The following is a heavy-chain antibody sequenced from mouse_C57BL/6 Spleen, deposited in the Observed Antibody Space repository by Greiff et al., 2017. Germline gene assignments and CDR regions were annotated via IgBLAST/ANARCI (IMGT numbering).Heavy chain of an antibody. J-gene: IGHJ3*01. CDR3: AREDWDGGAY. CDR2: INYDGSST. CDR1: GFTFSDYY. Sequence: EVQLVESEGGLVQPGSSMKLSCTASGFTFSDYYMAWVRQVPEKGLEWVANINYDGSSTYYLDSLKSRFIISRDNAKNILYLQMSSLKSEDTATYYCAREDWDGGAYWGQGTLVTVSA. V-gene: IGHV5-16*01. D-gene: IGHD4-1*01.